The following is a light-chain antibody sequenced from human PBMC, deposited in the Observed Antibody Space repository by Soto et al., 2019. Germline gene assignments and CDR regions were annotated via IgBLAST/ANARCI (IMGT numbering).Light chain of an antibody. CDR1: RSNIGNNY. J-gene: IGLJ1*01. V-gene: IGLV1-47*01. Sequence: QSVLTQPPSASGTPGQTVTISCSGSRSNIGNNYVCWYQQLPGAAPKLLIYRNTQRPSGVPDRFSGSKSGTAASLAISVLRSEDEADYFCEAWDDSMSGHVFXTGTKVTV. CDR2: RNT. CDR3: EAWDDSMSGHV.